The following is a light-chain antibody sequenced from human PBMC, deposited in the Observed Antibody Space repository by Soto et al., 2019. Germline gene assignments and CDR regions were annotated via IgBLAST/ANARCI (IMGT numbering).Light chain of an antibody. CDR1: SSNIGSNA. Sequence: QSVLAQPPSASGTPGQRVSISCYGSSSNIGSNAVNWYQQLPGTAPKLLIYSSHLRPSGVPDRFSGSKSGTSASLAISGLQSEDGADYYCATWDDSLNGRVVFGGGTQLTVL. CDR3: ATWDDSLNGRVV. V-gene: IGLV1-44*01. J-gene: IGLJ2*01. CDR2: SSH.